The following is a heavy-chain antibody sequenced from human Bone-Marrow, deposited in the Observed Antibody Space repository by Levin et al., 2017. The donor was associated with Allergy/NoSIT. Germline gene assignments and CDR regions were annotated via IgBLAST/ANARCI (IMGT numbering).Heavy chain of an antibody. CDR3: ARRLITGTPGVRSSYYMDV. J-gene: IGHJ6*03. V-gene: IGHV5-51*01. CDR2: IYPGDSDT. D-gene: IGHD1-20*01. CDR1: GYSFTSYW. Sequence: RGESLKISCKGSGYSFTSYWIGWVRQMPGKGLEWMGIIYPGDSDTRYSPSFQGQVTISADKSISTAYLQWSSLKASDTAMYYCARRLITGTPGVRSSYYMDVWGKGTTVTVSS.